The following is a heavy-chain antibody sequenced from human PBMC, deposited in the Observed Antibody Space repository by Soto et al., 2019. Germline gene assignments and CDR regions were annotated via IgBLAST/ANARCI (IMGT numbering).Heavy chain of an antibody. Sequence: QVQLVESAGGVVQPGRSLRLSCAASGFTFSSYGMHWVRQAPGKGLEWLALISYDGSNKYYADSVKGRFTISRDNSKNTLYLQMNSLRAEDTAVYYCAKDRNIVVVVAPLDYWGQGTLVTVSS. J-gene: IGHJ4*02. CDR2: ISYDGSNK. D-gene: IGHD2-15*01. CDR3: AKDRNIVVVVAPLDY. V-gene: IGHV3-30*18. CDR1: GFTFSSYG.